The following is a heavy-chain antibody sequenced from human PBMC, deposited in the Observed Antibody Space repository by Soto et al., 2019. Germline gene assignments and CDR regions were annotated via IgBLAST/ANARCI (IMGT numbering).Heavy chain of an antibody. D-gene: IGHD2-2*01. CDR2: IYHSGST. Sequence: PSETLSLTXAVSGYSISSGYSWGWIRQPPGKGLEWIGSIYHSGSTYYNPSLKSRVTLSVDTSKSQFTLKLSFVTAAVTAVYYCATGQFDIVVVPAAISYGMNVWGQGTTVTVSS. CDR3: ATGQFDIVVVPAAISYGMNV. V-gene: IGHV4-38-2*01. J-gene: IGHJ6*02. CDR1: GYSISSGYS.